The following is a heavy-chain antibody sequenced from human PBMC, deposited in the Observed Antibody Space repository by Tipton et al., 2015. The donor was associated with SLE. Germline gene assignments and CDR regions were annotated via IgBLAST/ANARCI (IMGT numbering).Heavy chain of an antibody. CDR2: MSSSGITK. CDR1: GFSFSDYY. CDR3: ATLEIGSSSYEWFGP. D-gene: IGHD6-13*01. Sequence: QVQLVQSGGGLVKPGGSLRLSCATSGFSFSDYYMTWIRQAPGKGLEWVSYMSSSGITKYYAKSVKGRFTISRDNAKGSLYLQMDSLRVEDTAVYYCATLEIGSSSYEWFGPWGQGTLVTVSS. J-gene: IGHJ5*02. V-gene: IGHV3-11*04.